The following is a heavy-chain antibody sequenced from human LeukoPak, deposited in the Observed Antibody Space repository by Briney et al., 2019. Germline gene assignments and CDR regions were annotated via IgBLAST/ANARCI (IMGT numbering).Heavy chain of an antibody. D-gene: IGHD2-2*01. Sequence: NPSETLSLTCTVSGGSISSYYWSWIRQPPGKGLEWIGYIYYSGSTNYNPSLKSRVTISVDTSKNQFSLKLSSVTAADTAVYYCARVVPAAMSTQIYYYGMDVWGQGTTVTVSS. J-gene: IGHJ6*02. V-gene: IGHV4-59*01. CDR3: ARVVPAAMSTQIYYYGMDV. CDR2: IYYSGST. CDR1: GGSISSYY.